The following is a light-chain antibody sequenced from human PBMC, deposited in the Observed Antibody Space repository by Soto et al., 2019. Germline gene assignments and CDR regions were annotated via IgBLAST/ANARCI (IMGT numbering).Light chain of an antibody. CDR2: DIS. Sequence: EIVLTQSPATLSLSPGERATLSCRASQSVPSYLAWYQQKPGQAPRLLIYDISNRATGIPARFSGSGSGTDFTLTISSLEPEDSAIYYCQQRNSWPRRTVGQGNKLQIK. CDR1: QSVPSY. CDR3: QQRNSWPRRT. V-gene: IGKV3-11*01. J-gene: IGKJ2*01.